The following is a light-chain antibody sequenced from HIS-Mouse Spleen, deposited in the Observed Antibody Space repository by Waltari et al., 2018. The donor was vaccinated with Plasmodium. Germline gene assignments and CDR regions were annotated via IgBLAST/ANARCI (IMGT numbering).Light chain of an antibody. CDR2: LGS. V-gene: IGKV2-28*01. CDR1: QSLLHSNGYNS. J-gene: IGKJ4*01. CDR3: MQALQTPLT. Sequence: DIVMTQSPLSLPVTPGEPASIPCTSSQSLLHSNGYNSLDWYLQKPGQSPQLLIYLGSNRASGVPDRFSGSGSGTDFTLKISRVEAEDVGVYYCMQALQTPLTFGGGTKVEIK.